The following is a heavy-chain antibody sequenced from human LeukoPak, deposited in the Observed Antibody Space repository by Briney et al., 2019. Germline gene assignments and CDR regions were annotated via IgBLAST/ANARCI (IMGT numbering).Heavy chain of an antibody. J-gene: IGHJ4*02. D-gene: IGHD3-10*01. CDR1: GFTVSSNY. V-gene: IGHV3-53*01. Sequence: SGGSLRLSCAASGFTVSSNYMSWVRQAPGKGLEWVSGIYSGGSTYYADSVKGRFTISRDNSKNTLYLQMNSLRAEDTAVYYCAASGSPHYFDYWGQGTLVTVS. CDR3: AASGSPHYFDY. CDR2: IYSGGST.